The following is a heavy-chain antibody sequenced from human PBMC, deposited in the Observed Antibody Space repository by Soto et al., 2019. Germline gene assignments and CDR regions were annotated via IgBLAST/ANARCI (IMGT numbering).Heavy chain of an antibody. CDR1: GFTFSSYA. D-gene: IGHD5-12*01. V-gene: IGHV3-30-3*01. Sequence: GGSLRLSCAASGFTFSSYAIHWVRQAPGKGLEWVAVISFDGNIKYYADSVKGRFTISRDNSKSTLDLQMNTMRAEDTAVYYCARDRGWLQYRNWLDPWGQGTLVTVSS. J-gene: IGHJ5*02. CDR2: ISFDGNIK. CDR3: ARDRGWLQYRNWLDP.